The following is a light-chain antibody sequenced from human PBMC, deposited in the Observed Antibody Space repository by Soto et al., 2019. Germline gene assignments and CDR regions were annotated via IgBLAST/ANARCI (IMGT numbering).Light chain of an antibody. CDR1: QGISNW. CDR2: DAS. J-gene: IGKJ5*01. CDR3: QQYENLPT. Sequence: DIQMTQSPSTLSASIGDTVTVACRASQGISNWLAWYQQKPGRAPKLLIYDASNLEAGVPSRFRGSGSGTHFTFTISRLQPEDIATDYCQQYENLPTFGQGTRLEIK. V-gene: IGKV1-33*01.